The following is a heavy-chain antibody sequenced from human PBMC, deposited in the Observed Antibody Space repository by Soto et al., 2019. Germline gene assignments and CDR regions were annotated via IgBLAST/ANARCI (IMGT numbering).Heavy chain of an antibody. Sequence: GGSLRLSXAASGFTVTSGSMSWVRQAPGKGLEWVSSISNSGGGTYYADSVRGRFTISRDNSKNTLYLQMNSLRAEDTAVYYCAKEDVGGYYYSGLWGRGTLVTVSS. D-gene: IGHD1-26*01. J-gene: IGHJ4*02. CDR3: AKEDVGGYYYSGL. V-gene: IGHV3-23*01. CDR2: ISNSGGGT. CDR1: GFTVTSGS.